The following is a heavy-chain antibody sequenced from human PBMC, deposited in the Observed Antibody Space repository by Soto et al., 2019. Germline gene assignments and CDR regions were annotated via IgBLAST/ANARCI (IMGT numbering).Heavy chain of an antibody. Sequence: QVQLVESGGGVAQPGGSLRLSCAASGFTFSRYGMHWVRQAPGKGLEWVAVIWTDGSYEYYADSVMGRFTISRDNSKNTLYLQMNSLRAEDTAVYYCARAGHDSSGDYYGGLDYWGPGTLVTVSS. CDR2: IWTDGSYE. J-gene: IGHJ4*02. V-gene: IGHV3-33*01. CDR3: ARAGHDSSGDYYGGLDY. D-gene: IGHD3-22*01. CDR1: GFTFSRYG.